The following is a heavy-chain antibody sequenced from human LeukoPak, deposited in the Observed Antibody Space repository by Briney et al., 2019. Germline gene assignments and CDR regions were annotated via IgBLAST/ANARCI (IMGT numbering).Heavy chain of an antibody. CDR1: GFTVSSNH. D-gene: IGHD3-3*01. V-gene: IGHV3-66*01. CDR3: ARDADGNYPDY. Sequence: PGGSLRLSCAASGFTVSSNHMSWVRQAPGQGLEWVSVIYSRGSTYYADSVKGRFTISRDSSKNTLDLQMNSLRAEDTAVYYCARDADGNYPDYWGQGTLVTVSS. CDR2: IYSRGST. J-gene: IGHJ4*02.